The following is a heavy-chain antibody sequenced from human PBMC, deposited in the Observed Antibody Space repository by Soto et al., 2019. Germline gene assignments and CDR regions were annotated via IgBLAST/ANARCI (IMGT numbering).Heavy chain of an antibody. Sequence: QLQLQESGPGLVKPSETLSLTCTVSGGSISSSRYYWGWIRQPPGKGLEWIGSIYYSGSTYYNPSLKSRVTISVDTSKNQFSLKLSSLTAADTAVYYCARLWGAPFTMVRGVMGYWGQGTLVTVSS. CDR3: ARLWGAPFTMVRGVMGY. CDR2: IYYSGST. CDR1: GGSISSSRYY. J-gene: IGHJ4*02. V-gene: IGHV4-39*01. D-gene: IGHD3-10*01.